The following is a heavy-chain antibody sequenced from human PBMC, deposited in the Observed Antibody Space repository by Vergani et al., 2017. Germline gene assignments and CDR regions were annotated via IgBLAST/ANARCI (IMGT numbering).Heavy chain of an antibody. CDR3: AHRDIFAEHYEYFDY. CDR2: IYLNDDK. J-gene: IGHJ4*02. CDR1: GCSFSSRGVG. D-gene: IGHD4-17*01. V-gene: IGHV2-5*01. Sequence: QITLKESGPTLVKPTQTLTLTCTVSGCSFSSRGVGVAWIRQPPGKALECLAIIYLNDDKRYSPSLIGRLTIAKDTSRNQVVLTMTNMDPVDTATYYCAHRDIFAEHYEYFDYWGAGTLVTVSS.